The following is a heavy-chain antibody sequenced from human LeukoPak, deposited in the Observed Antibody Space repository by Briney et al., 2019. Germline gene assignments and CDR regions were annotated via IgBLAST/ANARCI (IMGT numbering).Heavy chain of an antibody. Sequence: PGGSLRLSCAASGFTFSSYGMHWVRQAPGKGLEWVAFIRYDGSNKYYADSVKGRFTISRDNSKNTLYLQMNSLRAEDTAVYYCARDSSSWYGGSFDYWGQGTLVTVSS. CDR1: GFTFSSYG. CDR2: IRYDGSNK. J-gene: IGHJ4*02. V-gene: IGHV3-30*02. D-gene: IGHD6-13*01. CDR3: ARDSSSWYGGSFDY.